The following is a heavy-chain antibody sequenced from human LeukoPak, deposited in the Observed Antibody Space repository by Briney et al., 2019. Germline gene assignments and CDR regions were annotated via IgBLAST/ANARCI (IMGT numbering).Heavy chain of an antibody. V-gene: IGHV1-46*01. Sequence: GASVKVSCKASGYIFTSYYIHWVRQAPGQGLEWMGIINPSGGSTSYAQKFQGRVTMTRDMSTSTVYMELSSLRSEDTAVYYCARANFGDYEGGFDYWGQGTLVTVSS. J-gene: IGHJ4*02. CDR1: GYIFTSYY. CDR3: ARANFGDYEGGFDY. D-gene: IGHD4-17*01. CDR2: INPSGGST.